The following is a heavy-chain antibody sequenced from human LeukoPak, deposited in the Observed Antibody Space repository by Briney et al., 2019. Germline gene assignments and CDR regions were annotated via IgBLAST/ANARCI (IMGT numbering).Heavy chain of an antibody. CDR1: GYTFTSYD. Sequence: ASVKVSCKASGYTFTSYDISWVRQAPGQGLEWMGWISAYNGNTNYAQKLQGRVTMTTDTSTSTAYMELRSLRSDDTAVYYCARGVSVTYYYYGMDVWGQGTTVTVSS. V-gene: IGHV1-18*01. CDR3: ARGVSVTYYYYGMDV. CDR2: ISAYNGNT. J-gene: IGHJ6*02. D-gene: IGHD4-17*01.